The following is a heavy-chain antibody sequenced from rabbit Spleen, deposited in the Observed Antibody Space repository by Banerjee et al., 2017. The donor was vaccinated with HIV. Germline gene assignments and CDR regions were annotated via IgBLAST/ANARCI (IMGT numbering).Heavy chain of an antibody. Sequence: QSLEESGGDLVKPGASLTLTCTASGFSFSNSDYMCWVRQAPGKGLEWISCIAGSSSDFTYSATWAKGRFTISKTSSTTVTLQMTSLTAADAATYFCARYDSSADYLNSFDIWGPGTLVTVS. J-gene: IGHJ2*01. CDR1: GFSFSNSDY. CDR2: IAGSSSDFT. D-gene: IGHD1-1*01. V-gene: IGHV1S40*01. CDR3: ARYDSSADYLNSFDI.